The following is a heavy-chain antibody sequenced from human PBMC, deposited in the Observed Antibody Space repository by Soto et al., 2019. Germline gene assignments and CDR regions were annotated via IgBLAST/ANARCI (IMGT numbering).Heavy chain of an antibody. CDR3: VRESVASGPNYFDT. V-gene: IGHV4-30-2*06. D-gene: IGHD6-6*01. J-gene: IGHJ5*02. CDR1: GGTITSGRSS. Sequence: PSDTLSLTYSVSGGTITSGRSSWNWIRQSPGKGLEWIAYIYHSGSTYYNPSLKGRVTISVDRSENQFSLKLTSVTAADTAVYYCVRESVASGPNYFDTWGPGTLVTVSS. CDR2: IYHSGST.